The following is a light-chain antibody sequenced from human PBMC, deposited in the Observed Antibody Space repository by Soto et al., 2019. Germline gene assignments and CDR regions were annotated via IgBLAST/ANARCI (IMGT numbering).Light chain of an antibody. Sequence: EIVLTQSPGTLSLSPGERATLSCRASQSVSSSYLSWYQQKPGQATSLLIYGASSRATVIPARCSGSGGGTDFSLTISSLEPDDFSVYYCQQYGSSPSWTFGQGTKVEIK. CDR1: QSVSSSY. CDR2: GAS. V-gene: IGKV3-20*01. J-gene: IGKJ1*01. CDR3: QQYGSSPSWT.